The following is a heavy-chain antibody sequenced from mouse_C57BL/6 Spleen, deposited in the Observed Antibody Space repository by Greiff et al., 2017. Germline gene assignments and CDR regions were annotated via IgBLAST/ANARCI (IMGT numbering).Heavy chain of an antibody. Sequence: QVQLQQPGAELVKPGASVKLSCKASGYTFTSYWMQWVKQRPGQGLEWIGEIDPSDSYTNYNQKFKGKATLTVDTSSSTAYMQLSSLTSEDSAVYYCSQGFAYGGQGTLVTVSA. CDR2: IDPSDSYT. CDR1: GYTFTSYW. V-gene: IGHV1-50*01. J-gene: IGHJ3*01. CDR3: SQGFAY.